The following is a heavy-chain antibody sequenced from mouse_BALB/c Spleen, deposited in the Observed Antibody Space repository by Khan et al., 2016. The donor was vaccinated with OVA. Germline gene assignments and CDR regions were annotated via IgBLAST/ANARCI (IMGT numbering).Heavy chain of an antibody. J-gene: IGHJ4*01. CDR1: GYSITSDFA. Sequence: VQLKESGPGLVRPSQSLSLTCTVTGYSITSDFAWNWIRQFPGNKLEWMGYISSTGSTSYSPSLRSRISITRDTSKNQFFLHLNSLTAEDTATYYCARSLYYSDSYAMDYWGQGTSVTVSS. CDR3: ARSLYYSDSYAMDY. V-gene: IGHV3-2*02. D-gene: IGHD2-13*01. CDR2: ISSTGST.